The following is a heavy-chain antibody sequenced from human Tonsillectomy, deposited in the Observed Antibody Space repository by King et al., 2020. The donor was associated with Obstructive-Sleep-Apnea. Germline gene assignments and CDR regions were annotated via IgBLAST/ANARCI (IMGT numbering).Heavy chain of an antibody. V-gene: IGHV4-34*01. D-gene: IGHD3-10*01. CDR2: INHSGST. J-gene: IGHJ4*02. CDR1: GGSFSGYY. CDR3: ARWGYYYGSGSPLYYFDY. Sequence: VQLQQWGAGLLKPSETLSLTCAVYGGSFSGYYWSWIRQPPGKGLEWIGEINHSGSTNCNPSLKSRVTISVDTSKNQFSLKLSSVTAADTAVYYCARWGYYYGSGSPLYYFDYWGQGTLVTVSS.